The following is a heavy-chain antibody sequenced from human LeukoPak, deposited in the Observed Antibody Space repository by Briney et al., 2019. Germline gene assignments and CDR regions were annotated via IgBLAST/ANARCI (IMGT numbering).Heavy chain of an antibody. CDR1: GYTFTGYY. D-gene: IGHD3-10*01. V-gene: IGHV1-2*02. CDR2: INPNSGGT. Sequence: ASVKVSCKASGYTFTGYYMHWVRQAPGQGLEWMGWINPNSGGTNYAQKFQGRVIMTRDTSISTAYMELSRLRSDDTAVYYCARVTLIMVRGVIITSWFDPWGQGTLVTVSS. CDR3: ARVTLIMVRGVIITSWFDP. J-gene: IGHJ5*02.